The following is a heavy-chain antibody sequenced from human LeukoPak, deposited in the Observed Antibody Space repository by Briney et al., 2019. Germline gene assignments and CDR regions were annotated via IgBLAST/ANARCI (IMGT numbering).Heavy chain of an antibody. CDR2: ISSSGSTI. Sequence: GGSLRLSCAASGFVFSSYSMNWVRQAPEKGLEWISYISSSGSTIYYAASVKGRFTISRDNDKNTLYLQLSSLRAEDTAVFYCVRAVAGKGCIDYWGQGTLVTVSS. V-gene: IGHV3-48*04. D-gene: IGHD6-19*01. CDR3: VRAVAGKGCIDY. CDR1: GFVFSSYS. J-gene: IGHJ4*02.